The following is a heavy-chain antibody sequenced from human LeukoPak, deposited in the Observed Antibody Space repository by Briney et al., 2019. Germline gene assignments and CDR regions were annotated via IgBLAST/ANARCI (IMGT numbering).Heavy chain of an antibody. V-gene: IGHV3-48*01. CDR2: ISSSSSTI. Sequence: PGGSLRLSCAASGFTFSSYSMNWVRQAPGKGLEWVSYISSSSSTIYYADSVKGRFTISRDNAKNSVYLQMNSLRAEDTAVYYCARDSSGSYWGQGTLVTVSS. J-gene: IGHJ4*02. CDR1: GFTFSSYS. CDR3: ARDSSGSY. D-gene: IGHD6-19*01.